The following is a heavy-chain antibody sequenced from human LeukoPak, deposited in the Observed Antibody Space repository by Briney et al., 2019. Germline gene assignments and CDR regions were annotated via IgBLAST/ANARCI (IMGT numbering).Heavy chain of an antibody. V-gene: IGHV1-2*02. CDR2: INPNSGGT. Sequence: GASVKVSCKASGYSFTGYYMHLVRQAPGQGLEWMGWINPNSGGTNYVQKFQGRVTMTRDTSISTAYMELSRLRSDDTAVYYCARDDPAYYFDYWGQGTLVTVSS. J-gene: IGHJ4*02. CDR1: GYSFTGYY. CDR3: ARDDPAYYFDY.